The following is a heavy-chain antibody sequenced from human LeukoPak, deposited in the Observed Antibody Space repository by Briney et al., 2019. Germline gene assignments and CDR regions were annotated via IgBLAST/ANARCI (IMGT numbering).Heavy chain of an antibody. CDR1: GFIFSDYA. CDR2: VRLKTYGETT. Sequence: GGSLRLSCYASGFIFSDYAMNWFRQAPGKGLEWVGLVRLKTYGETTEYAASVKGRFAISRDESRSIVYLQMNNLKSEDTAVYFCARPISTTNDFDAFDIWGQGTLVSVSS. CDR3: ARPISTTNDFDAFDI. V-gene: IGHV3-49*03. J-gene: IGHJ3*02. D-gene: IGHD4-11*01.